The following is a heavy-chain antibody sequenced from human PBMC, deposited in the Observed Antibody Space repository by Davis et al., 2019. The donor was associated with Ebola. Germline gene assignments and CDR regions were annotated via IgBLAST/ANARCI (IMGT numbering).Heavy chain of an antibody. V-gene: IGHV4-30-4*07. D-gene: IGHD2-8*01. Sequence: SETLSLTCAVPGCSIDSGGYSWSCVRQPPGKGLEWIGYIYYSGYTNSNSSLKSRTSLSVDMSKNQFSLKLNAVTAADTAVYYCARVRGGWPKWWYFDKWGQGTLVTVSS. J-gene: IGHJ4*02. CDR1: GCSIDSGGYS. CDR3: ARVRGGWPKWWYFDK. CDR2: IYYSGYT.